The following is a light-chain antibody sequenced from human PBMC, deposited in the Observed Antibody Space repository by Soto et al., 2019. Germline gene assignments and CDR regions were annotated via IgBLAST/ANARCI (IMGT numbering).Light chain of an antibody. Sequence: QSVLTQPASVSGSPGQSITISCTGTISDVGGYNYVSWYQQHPGKVPKLMIYEVSNRPSGVSDRFSGSKSGNTASLTISGLQAEDEADYYCSSYTSSSSLPVVFGGGTKLTVL. J-gene: IGLJ3*02. CDR2: EVS. CDR3: SSYTSSSSLPVV. V-gene: IGLV2-14*01. CDR1: ISDVGGYNY.